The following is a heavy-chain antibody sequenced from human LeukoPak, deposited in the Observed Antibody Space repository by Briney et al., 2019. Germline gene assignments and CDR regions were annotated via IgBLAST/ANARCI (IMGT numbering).Heavy chain of an antibody. CDR1: GFTFSSYG. J-gene: IGHJ4*02. Sequence: GGSLRLSCAASGFTFSSYGTHWVRQAPGKGLEWLAVISYDGSNEYYAHSVKGRFTISRDNSKNTLFLQMNSLRPEDTAVYYCAKARGTYYFDCWGQGTLVTVSS. CDR3: AKARGTYYFDC. V-gene: IGHV3-30*18. D-gene: IGHD6-25*01. CDR2: ISYDGSNE.